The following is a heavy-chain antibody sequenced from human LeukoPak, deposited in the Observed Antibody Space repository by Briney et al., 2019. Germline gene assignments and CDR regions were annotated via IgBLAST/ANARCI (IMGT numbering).Heavy chain of an antibody. D-gene: IGHD3-22*01. CDR1: GFSLSTRGVG. CDR3: ARIRYYYDSSGYTPFDY. Sequence: SGPTLVNPTQTLTLTCSFSGFSLSTRGVGVGWIRQPPGMALEWLSLILWDDDKRYSPSLKSRLTITKDTSKNQVVLTMTNMDPVDTATYYCARIRYYYDSSGYTPFDYWGQGTLVTVSS. CDR2: ILWDDDK. V-gene: IGHV2-5*02. J-gene: IGHJ4*02.